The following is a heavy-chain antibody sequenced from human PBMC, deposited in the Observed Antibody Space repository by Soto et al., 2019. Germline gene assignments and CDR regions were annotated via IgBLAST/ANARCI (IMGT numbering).Heavy chain of an antibody. V-gene: IGHV3-9*01. CDR3: AKDNGLGVIPDFYFFGS. Sequence: EVQLVESGGGLVQPGRSLRLSCAASGFSFDDYAMHWVRQSPGKGLEWVSGISWNGGSVGYADSVKGRFTISRDNARNSLYLKMHSLRAEDAAFYYRAKDNGLGVIPDFYFFGSWGQGTLVTVSS. J-gene: IGHJ4*02. CDR2: ISWNGGSV. CDR1: GFSFDDYA. D-gene: IGHD3-16*02.